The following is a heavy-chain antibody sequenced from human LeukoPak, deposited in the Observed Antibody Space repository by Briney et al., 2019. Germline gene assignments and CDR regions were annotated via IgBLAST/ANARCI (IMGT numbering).Heavy chain of an antibody. D-gene: IGHD3-10*01. Sequence: GGSLRLSCAASGFFFSNYDMTWVRQAPGKGLEWVSSISTSGGSTYYADSVKGRFAISRDNSKNTVFLQMSSLRAEDTAIYYCAKRAQGLGSPFDYWGPGTLVTVSS. CDR1: GFFFSNYD. CDR3: AKRAQGLGSPFDY. J-gene: IGHJ4*02. CDR2: ISTSGGST. V-gene: IGHV3-23*01.